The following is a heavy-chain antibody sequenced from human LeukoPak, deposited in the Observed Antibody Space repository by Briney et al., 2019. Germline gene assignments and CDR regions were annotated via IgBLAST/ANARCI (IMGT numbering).Heavy chain of an antibody. V-gene: IGHV1-2*02. CDR3: ARDRFFSWDSWSMVGYFDY. CDR2: INPNSGGT. Sequence: GASVKVSCKASGYNFTGYYMHWVRQAPGQGLEWMGWINPNSGGTNYAQKFQGRVTMTRDTSISTAYMELSRLRSDDTAVYYCARDRFFSWDSWSMVGYFDYWGQGTLVTVSS. J-gene: IGHJ4*02. D-gene: IGHD6-13*01. CDR1: GYNFTGYY.